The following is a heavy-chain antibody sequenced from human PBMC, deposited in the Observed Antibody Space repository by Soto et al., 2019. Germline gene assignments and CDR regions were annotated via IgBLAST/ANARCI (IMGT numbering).Heavy chain of an antibody. V-gene: IGHV1-18*04. Sequence: QAQLEQSGPEVKRPGASQKVSCKASAYTFTIYHISWVRQAPGQGLEWIGWINAFDDDTNYSQKFQDRVTMTAHRSTDTAYLDLRSLGSDDTAIYYCARNLYGRAFDIWGQGTMVTVSS. J-gene: IGHJ3*02. CDR2: INAFDDDT. CDR1: AYTFTIYH. CDR3: ARNLYGRAFDI. D-gene: IGHD2-8*01.